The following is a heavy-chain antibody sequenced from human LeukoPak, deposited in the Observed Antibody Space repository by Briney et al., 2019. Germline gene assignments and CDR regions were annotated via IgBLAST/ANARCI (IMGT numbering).Heavy chain of an antibody. D-gene: IGHD1-26*01. CDR1: GGSFSGYY. V-gene: IGHV4-34*01. Sequence: PSETLSLTCAVYGGSFSGYYWSWIRQPPGKGLEWIGEINHSGSTNYNPSLKSRVTISVDTSKNQFTLRLTSVTASDTAIFYCARQGGWGGAASLFEYWGQGTLVTVSS. CDR2: INHSGST. CDR3: ARQGGWGGAASLFEY. J-gene: IGHJ4*02.